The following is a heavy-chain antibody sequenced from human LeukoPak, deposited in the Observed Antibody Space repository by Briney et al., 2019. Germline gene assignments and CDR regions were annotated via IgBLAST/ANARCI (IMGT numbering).Heavy chain of an antibody. CDR2: IKPDESQK. J-gene: IGHJ4*02. CDR3: ARGVPYASWSGPHYSDY. D-gene: IGHD3-3*01. V-gene: IGHV3-7*01. CDR1: GFTFRNYW. Sequence: GGSLRLSCIGSGFTFRNYWMGWFRQAPGKGLQWVATIKPDESQKFLLGSVKGRFSISRDNAKNSLYLQMNSLRAEDTAVYYCARGVPYASWSGPHYSDYWGQGTLVTVSS.